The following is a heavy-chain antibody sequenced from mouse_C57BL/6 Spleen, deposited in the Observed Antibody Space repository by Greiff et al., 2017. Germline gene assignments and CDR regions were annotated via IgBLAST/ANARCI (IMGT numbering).Heavy chain of an antibody. V-gene: IGHV1-4*01. CDR1: GYTFTSYT. J-gene: IGHJ2*01. CDR2: INPGSGYT. D-gene: IGHD1-1*01. CDR3: ARLGDGSSSDY. Sequence: QVQLQQSGAELARPGASVKMSCKASGYTFTSYTMHWVKPRPGQGLEWIGYINPGSGYTKYTQKFKDKATLTADKSSSTAYLQLSSLTSEDSAVYYWARLGDGSSSDYWGQGTTLTVSS.